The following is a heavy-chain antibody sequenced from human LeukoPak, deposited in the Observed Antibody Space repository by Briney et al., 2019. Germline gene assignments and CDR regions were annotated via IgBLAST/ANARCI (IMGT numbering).Heavy chain of an antibody. CDR2: IRSKAYGGTT. Sequence: GGSLRLSCTASGFTFGDYAMSWVRQAPGKGLEWVGFIRSKAYGGTTEYAASVKSRFTISRDDSKSIAYLQMNSLKTEDTAVYYCTRKLDYWGQGTLVTVSS. V-gene: IGHV3-49*04. CDR1: GFTFGDYA. J-gene: IGHJ4*02. CDR3: TRKLDY.